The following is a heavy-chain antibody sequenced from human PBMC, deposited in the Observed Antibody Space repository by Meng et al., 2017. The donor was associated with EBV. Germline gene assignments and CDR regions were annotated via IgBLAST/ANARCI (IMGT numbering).Heavy chain of an antibody. V-gene: IGHV1-8*01. J-gene: IGHJ5*02. CDR3: ARGRGVYCSGGSCYPGWFDP. CDR2: MNPNSGNT. CDR1: GYPFTSYD. Sequence: VQLVQSGACVNKPGPSCKVPCNASGYPFTSYDINWVRQATGQGLEWMGWMNPNSGNTGYAQKFRGRVTMTRNTSISTAYMELSSLRSEDTAVYYCARGRGVYCSGGSCYPGWFDPWGQGTLVTVSS. D-gene: IGHD2-15*01.